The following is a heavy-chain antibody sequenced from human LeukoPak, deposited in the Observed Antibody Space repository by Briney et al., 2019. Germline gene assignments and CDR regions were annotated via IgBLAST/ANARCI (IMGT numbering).Heavy chain of an antibody. CDR2: ISSSNNII. CDR1: GFTVSNYN. J-gene: IGHJ4*02. D-gene: IGHD3-10*01. Sequence: GGSLRLSCTASGFTVSNYNMNWVRRPPGKGLQWVSYISSSNNIIYYADSVKGRFTISRDNAKNSLFLQMNSLRAEDTAVYYCARDFAREFTIDYWGQGTLVTVSS. CDR3: ARDFAREFTIDY. V-gene: IGHV3-48*01.